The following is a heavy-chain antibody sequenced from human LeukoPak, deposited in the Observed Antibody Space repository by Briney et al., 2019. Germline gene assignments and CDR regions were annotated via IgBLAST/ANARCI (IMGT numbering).Heavy chain of an antibody. CDR1: GYTFTSYG. Sequence: GASVKVSCKASGYTFTSYGISWVRQAPGQGLEWMGWISAYNGNTNYAQKLQGRVTMTTDTSTSTAYMELRSLRSDDTAVYYCARDRAPLLLWFGEAYDYWGQGALVTVSS. CDR2: ISAYNGNT. D-gene: IGHD3-10*01. J-gene: IGHJ4*02. CDR3: ARDRAPLLLWFGEAYDY. V-gene: IGHV1-18*01.